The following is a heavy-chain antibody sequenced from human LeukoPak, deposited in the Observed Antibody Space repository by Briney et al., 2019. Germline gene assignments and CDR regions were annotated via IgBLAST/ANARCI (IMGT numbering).Heavy chain of an antibody. D-gene: IGHD3-16*01. Sequence: GGSLRLSCAASGFSFSTYWMSWVRQAPGKGLEWVSSISSSSSYIYYADSVKGRFTISRDNAKNSLYLQMNSLRAEDTAVYYCARDPRGGSGDYWGQGTLVTVSS. J-gene: IGHJ4*02. V-gene: IGHV3-21*01. CDR1: GFSFSTYW. CDR3: ARDPRGGSGDY. CDR2: ISSSSSYI.